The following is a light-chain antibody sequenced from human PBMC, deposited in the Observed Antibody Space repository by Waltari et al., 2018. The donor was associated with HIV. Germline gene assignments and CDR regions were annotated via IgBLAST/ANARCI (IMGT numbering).Light chain of an antibody. CDR3: ASWDDRLSAIV. CDR1: SYNIGSNF. CDR2: RSN. Sequence: QSVLTQPPSASGTPGQRVTMTYSGSSYNIGSNFVSWYKQVPGTAPKLLVFRSNERPSGVPDRFAGSKSDTSASLAISDLRSDDEADYYCASWDDRLSAIVFGGGTKLTVL. J-gene: IGLJ3*02. V-gene: IGLV1-47*01.